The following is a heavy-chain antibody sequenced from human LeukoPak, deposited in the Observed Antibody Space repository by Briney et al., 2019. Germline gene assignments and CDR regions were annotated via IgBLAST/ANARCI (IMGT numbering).Heavy chain of an antibody. J-gene: IGHJ4*03. CDR3: ARRDWYYFDY. D-gene: IGHD3/OR15-3a*01. CDR1: GGSISSSSYY. CDR2: IYYSGST. Sequence: SETLSLTCTVSGGSISSSSYYWGWIRQPPGKGLEWIGSIYYSGSTYYNPSLKSRVTISVDTSKNQFSLKLSSVTAADTAVYYCARRDWYYFDYWGQGTTVTVSS. V-gene: IGHV4-39*01.